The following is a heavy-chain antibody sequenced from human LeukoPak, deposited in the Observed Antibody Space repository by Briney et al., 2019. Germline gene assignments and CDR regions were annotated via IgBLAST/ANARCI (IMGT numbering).Heavy chain of an antibody. J-gene: IGHJ2*01. CDR2: IKQDGSEK. CDR1: GFTFSSYW. Sequence: GGSLRLSCAASGFTFSSYWMSGVRQAPGKGLEWVANIKQDGSEKYYVDSVKGRFTISRDNAKNSLYLQMNSLRAEDTALYYCARDHFGQNDWYFDLWGRGTLVTVSS. CDR3: ARDHFGQNDWYFDL. V-gene: IGHV3-7*05. D-gene: IGHD3-10*01.